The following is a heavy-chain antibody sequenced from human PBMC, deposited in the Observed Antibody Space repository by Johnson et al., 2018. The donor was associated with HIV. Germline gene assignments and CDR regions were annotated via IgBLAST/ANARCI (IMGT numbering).Heavy chain of an antibody. Sequence: QVQLVESGGGLVQPGRSLRLSCAASGFTFSSYAMHWVRQAPGKGLEWVALISYDGSNKYYADSVKGRFTISRDNSKNTLYLQMNSLRAEDTAVYYCARVRVGAFDIWGQGTMVTVSS. V-gene: IGHV3-30*04. J-gene: IGHJ3*02. CDR3: ARVRVGAFDI. CDR1: GFTFSSYA. CDR2: ISYDGSNK. D-gene: IGHD1-26*01.